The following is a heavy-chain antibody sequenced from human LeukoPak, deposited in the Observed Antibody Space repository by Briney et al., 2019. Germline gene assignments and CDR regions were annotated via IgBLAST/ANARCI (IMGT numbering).Heavy chain of an antibody. CDR1: GGTFSSYA. D-gene: IGHD4-17*01. CDR2: ISAYNGNT. J-gene: IGHJ5*02. CDR3: ARGPTVTSWFDP. Sequence: GASVKVSCKASGGTFSSYAISWVRQAPGQGLEWMGWISAYNGNTNYAQKLQGRVTMTTDTSTSTAYMELRSLRSDDTAVYYCARGPTVTSWFDPWGQGTLVNVSS. V-gene: IGHV1-18*01.